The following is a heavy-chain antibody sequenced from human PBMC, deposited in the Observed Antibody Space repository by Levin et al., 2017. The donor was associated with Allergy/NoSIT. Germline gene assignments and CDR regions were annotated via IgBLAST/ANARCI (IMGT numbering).Heavy chain of an antibody. J-gene: IGHJ4*02. Sequence: GESLKISCATSGFTFSSSGMHWVRQAPGKGLEWLAIIWHDGSYKFYADSVKGRFTISRDNSKNTLYLQMNSLSAEDTAVYYCARSCSCGSCQSLPKAPYYFDYWGQGSLVTVSS. CDR1: GFTFSSSG. V-gene: IGHV3-33*01. CDR3: ARSCSCGSCQSLPKAPYYFDY. CDR2: IWHDGSYK. D-gene: IGHD2-15*01.